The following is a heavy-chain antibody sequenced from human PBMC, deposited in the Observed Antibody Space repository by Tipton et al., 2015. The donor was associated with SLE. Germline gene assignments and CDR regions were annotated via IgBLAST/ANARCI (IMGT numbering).Heavy chain of an antibody. D-gene: IGHD2/OR15-2a*01. CDR2: IHEDGGEK. CDR3: ARIPRISRPYYMDV. V-gene: IGHV3-7*01. Sequence: SLRLSCAASGFTFSRHWMSWVRQPLGQGLEWVANIHEDGGEKYYVDSVKGRFTISRDNAENSLYLQMSSLRAEDTAVYYCARIPRISRPYYMDVWGKGTTVTVSS. CDR1: GFTFSRHW. J-gene: IGHJ6*03.